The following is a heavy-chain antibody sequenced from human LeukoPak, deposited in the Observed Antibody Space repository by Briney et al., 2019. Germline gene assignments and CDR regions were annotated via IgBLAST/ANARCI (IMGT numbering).Heavy chain of an antibody. CDR3: AKDEKYDFRKGWFDP. D-gene: IGHD3-3*01. J-gene: IGHJ5*02. CDR2: ISGSGGST. Sequence: GGSLRLSCAASGFTFSSYAMSWVRQAPGKGLEWVSAISGSGGSTYYADSVKGRFTISRDNSKNTLYLQMNSLRAEDTAVYYCAKDEKYDFRKGWFDPWGQGTLVTVSS. V-gene: IGHV3-23*01. CDR1: GFTFSSYA.